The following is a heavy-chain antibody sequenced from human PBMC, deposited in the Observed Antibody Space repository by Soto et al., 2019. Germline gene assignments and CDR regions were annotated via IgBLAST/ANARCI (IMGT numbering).Heavy chain of an antibody. CDR1: GFTFSSYA. CDR3: AKDGRLVVVVPAVL. CDR2: ISGSGGST. Sequence: GGSLRLSCAASGFTFSSYAMSWVRQAPGKGLEWVSAISGSGGSTYYADSVKGRFTISRDNSKNTLYLQMNSLRAEDTAVYYCAKDGRLVVVVPAVLWGQGTLVTVSS. D-gene: IGHD2-2*01. V-gene: IGHV3-23*01. J-gene: IGHJ4*02.